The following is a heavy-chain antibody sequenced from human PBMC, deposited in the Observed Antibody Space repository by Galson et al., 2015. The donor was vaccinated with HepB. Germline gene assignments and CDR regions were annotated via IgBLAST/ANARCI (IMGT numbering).Heavy chain of an antibody. D-gene: IGHD6-19*01. CDR1: GFSFSSYG. V-gene: IGHV3-30*03. Sequence: SLRLSCAASGFSFSSYGMSWVRQAPGKGLEWVAVISYDGSNKYYADSVKGRFTISRDNSKNTLYLQMNSLRAEDTAVYYCARDLEQWLVFDSGAFDIWGQGTMVTVSS. CDR2: ISYDGSNK. J-gene: IGHJ3*02. CDR3: ARDLEQWLVFDSGAFDI.